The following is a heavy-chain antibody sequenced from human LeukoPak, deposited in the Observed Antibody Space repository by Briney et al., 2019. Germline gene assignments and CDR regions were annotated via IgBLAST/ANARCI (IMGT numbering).Heavy chain of an antibody. CDR3: ACRTVYYDFWSGYYPPFDY. V-gene: IGHV4-34*01. J-gene: IGHJ4*02. Sequence: SETLSLTCAVYGGSFSGYYWSWIRQPPGKGLEWIGEINHSGSTNYNPSLKGRVTISVDTSKNQFSLKLSSVTAADTAVYYCACRTVYYDFWSGYYPPFDYWGQGTLVTVSS. CDR1: GGSFSGYY. D-gene: IGHD3-3*01. CDR2: INHSGST.